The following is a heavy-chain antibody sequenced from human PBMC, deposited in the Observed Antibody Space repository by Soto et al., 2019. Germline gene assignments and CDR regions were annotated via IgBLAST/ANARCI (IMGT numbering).Heavy chain of an antibody. D-gene: IGHD3-10*01. V-gene: IGHV1-18*04. J-gene: IGHJ4*02. CDR2: VTPYNLHT. Sequence: QVQLVQSEAEVRKPGASVKVSCKASGYTFSRYGVTWVRQAPGQGLEWMGWVTPYNLHTKYAQNLQGRVSMATDTSTSTAYMEPWSLKSDDTAVYYCARGVLRFGFGDLLDYVEYGGQGTLVAVSS. CDR3: ARGVLRFGFGDLLDYVEY. CDR1: GYTFSRYG.